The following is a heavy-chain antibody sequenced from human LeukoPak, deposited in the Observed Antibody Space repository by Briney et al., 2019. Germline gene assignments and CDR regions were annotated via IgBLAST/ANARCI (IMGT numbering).Heavy chain of an antibody. Sequence: GGSLRLSCAASGFTFSGSAIPWVRQASGKGLEWIGRIRSKGNSYATAYAESVKGRFTISRDDSKNTAYLQMNSLKTEDTAVYYCTRRDDFWSGNSIDYWGQGTLVIVSS. V-gene: IGHV3-73*01. CDR3: TRRDDFWSGNSIDY. J-gene: IGHJ4*02. D-gene: IGHD3-3*01. CDR2: IRSKGNSYAT. CDR1: GFTFSGSA.